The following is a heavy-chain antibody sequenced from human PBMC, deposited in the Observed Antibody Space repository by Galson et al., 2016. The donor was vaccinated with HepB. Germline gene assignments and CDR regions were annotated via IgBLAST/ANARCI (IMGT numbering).Heavy chain of an antibody. CDR2: IDDTGRT. CDR1: GGSISSGGYF. Sequence: TLSLTCAVSGGSISSGGYFWNWIRQHPGKGLEWIGYIDDTGRTHQNRSTNSRVTLSLDTSKNQFFLKLTSVTAADTAVYYCARAGTLTTYWFYFDFWGQGNLVTVSS. V-gene: IGHV4-31*11. D-gene: IGHD2/OR15-2a*01. CDR3: ARAGTLTTYWFYFDF. J-gene: IGHJ4*02.